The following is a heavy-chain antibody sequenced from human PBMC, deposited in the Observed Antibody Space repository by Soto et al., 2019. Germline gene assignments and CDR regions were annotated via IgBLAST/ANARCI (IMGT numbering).Heavy chain of an antibody. V-gene: IGHV3-21*01. Sequence: PGGSLRLSCAASGFTFGSYSMNWVRQAPGKGLEWVSSISGSSSYIHYADSVKGRFTMSRDNAKNTLYLQMNSLRAEDTAVYYCARENNWDSSGLAFGYWGQGTLVTVSS. CDR2: ISGSSSYI. CDR1: GFTFGSYS. J-gene: IGHJ4*02. D-gene: IGHD6-19*01. CDR3: ARENNWDSSGLAFGY.